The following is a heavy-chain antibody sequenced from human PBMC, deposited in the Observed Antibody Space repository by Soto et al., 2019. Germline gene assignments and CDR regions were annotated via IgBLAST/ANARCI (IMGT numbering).Heavy chain of an antibody. D-gene: IGHD3-10*01. Sequence: QVQLQESGPGLVKPSQPLSLTCTVSGGSISSGGYYWGWFRQHPGKGLAWIGYIYYSGSTYYNPSLKSRVTISVDKSKNQFYLKLSSVTAADTAVYYCARYYGSGSYYTPEGNWFDPWGQGTLVTVSS. CDR3: ARYYGSGSYYTPEGNWFDP. CDR1: GGSISSGGYY. CDR2: IYYSGST. J-gene: IGHJ5*02. V-gene: IGHV4-31*03.